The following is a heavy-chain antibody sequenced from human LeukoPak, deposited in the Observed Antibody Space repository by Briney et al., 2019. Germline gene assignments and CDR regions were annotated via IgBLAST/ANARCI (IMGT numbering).Heavy chain of an antibody. D-gene: IGHD1-26*01. CDR3: ARDRTVYSGTTMGY. Sequence: GASVKVSCKASGYTFTDYYMHWVRQAPGQGLEWMGWINPDSGGTDFAQKFQGRVTMTRDTSISTAYMELRSPRSDDTAVYYCARDRTVYSGTTMGYWGQGTLVTVSS. CDR2: INPDSGGT. V-gene: IGHV1-2*02. J-gene: IGHJ4*02. CDR1: GYTFTDYY.